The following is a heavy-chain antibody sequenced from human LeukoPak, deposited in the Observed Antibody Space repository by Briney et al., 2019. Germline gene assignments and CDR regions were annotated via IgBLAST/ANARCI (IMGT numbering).Heavy chain of an antibody. V-gene: IGHV3-23*01. CDR1: GFTFSSYA. J-gene: IGHJ4*02. Sequence: PGGSLRLSCAASGFTFSSYAMSWVRQVPGKGLEWVSAISGSGGSTYYADSVKGRFTISRDNSKNTLYLQMNSLRAEDTAVYYCAKDHGYYYGSGSYYDFENYFDYWGQGTLVTVSS. CDR2: ISGSGGST. D-gene: IGHD3-10*01. CDR3: AKDHGYYYGSGSYYDFENYFDY.